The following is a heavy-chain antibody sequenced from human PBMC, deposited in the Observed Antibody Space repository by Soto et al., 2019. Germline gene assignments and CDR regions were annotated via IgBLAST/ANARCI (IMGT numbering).Heavy chain of an antibody. CDR2: IYYSGGT. D-gene: IGHD2-8*01. V-gene: IGHV4-31*11. J-gene: IGHJ6*02. CDR1: GGSFSNYY. CDR3: ARGTIEEKEIYYYYYYRMDV. Sequence: TLSLTCAVYGGSFSNYYWNWIRQHPGKGLEWIGYIYYSGGTYYNPSLKSRVTISVDTSKNQFSLKLSSVTAADTAVYYCARGTIEEKEIYYYYYYRMDVWGQGTTVTVSS.